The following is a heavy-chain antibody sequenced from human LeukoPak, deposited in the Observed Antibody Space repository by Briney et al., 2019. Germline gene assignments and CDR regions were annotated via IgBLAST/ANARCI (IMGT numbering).Heavy chain of an antibody. J-gene: IGHJ4*02. CDR1: GFTFSSYW. Sequence: PGGSLRLSCAPSGFTFSSYWMSWVRQAPGKGLEWVANIKQDGSEKYYVDSVKGRFTISRDNAKNSLYLQMNSLRAEDTAAYYCARPLASYYYFDYWGQGTLVTVSS. CDR3: ARPLASYYYFDY. D-gene: IGHD1-26*01. V-gene: IGHV3-7*01. CDR2: IKQDGSEK.